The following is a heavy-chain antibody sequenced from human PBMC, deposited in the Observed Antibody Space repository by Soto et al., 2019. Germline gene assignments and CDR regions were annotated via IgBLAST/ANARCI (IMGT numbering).Heavy chain of an antibody. CDR2: ISYDGSNK. CDR1: GFTFSSYA. J-gene: IGHJ4*02. Sequence: QVQLVESGGGVVQPGRSLRLSCAASGFTFSSYAMHWVRQAPGKGLEWVAVISYDGSNKYYADSVKGRFTISRDNSKNTLYLQMNSLRAEDTAVYYCARDRGAGIFGAHGYWGQGTLVTVSS. CDR3: ARDRGAGIFGAHGY. D-gene: IGHD3-3*01. V-gene: IGHV3-30-3*01.